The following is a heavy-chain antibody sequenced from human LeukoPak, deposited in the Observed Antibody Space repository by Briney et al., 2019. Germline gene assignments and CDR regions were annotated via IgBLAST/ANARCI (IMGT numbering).Heavy chain of an antibody. CDR2: TYTSGST. CDR3: ARLRLRAPYLDVFDL. Sequence: SETLSLTCSVSGGSISSYYWSWIREPPGKGLEWIGYTYTSGSTHYNPSLKSRVTISVDTSKNQFSLKLSSVTAADTAVYYCARLRLRAPYLDVFDLWGQGTTVTVSS. CDR1: GGSISSYY. J-gene: IGHJ3*01. D-gene: IGHD1-26*01. V-gene: IGHV4-4*09.